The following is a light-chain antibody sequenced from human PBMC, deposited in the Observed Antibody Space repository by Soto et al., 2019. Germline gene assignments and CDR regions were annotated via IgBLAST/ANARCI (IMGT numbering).Light chain of an antibody. CDR3: CSYAGSRTSVL. Sequence: QAVVTQPASVSGSPGQSITISCTGTSSDIGSYNFVSWYQQHPGKAPKFMIYEGTKRPSGVSNRFSGSKSGNTASLTISGIQAEDEADYYCCSYAGSRTSVLFGGGTKLTVL. V-gene: IGLV2-23*01. CDR2: EGT. CDR1: SSDIGSYNF. J-gene: IGLJ2*01.